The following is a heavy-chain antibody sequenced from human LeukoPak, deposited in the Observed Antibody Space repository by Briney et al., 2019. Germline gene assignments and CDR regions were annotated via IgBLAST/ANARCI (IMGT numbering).Heavy chain of an antibody. CDR1: GVSFSGYY. J-gene: IGHJ4*02. D-gene: IGHD6-6*01. CDR2: INHSGST. V-gene: IGHV4-34*01. CDR3: ARALYSSPFDY. Sequence: SETLSLTCAVYGVSFSGYYWSWICQPPGKGLEWIGEINHSGSTNYNSSLKSRVTISVDTSKNQFSLKLSSVTAADTAVYYCARALYSSPFDYWGQGILVTVSS.